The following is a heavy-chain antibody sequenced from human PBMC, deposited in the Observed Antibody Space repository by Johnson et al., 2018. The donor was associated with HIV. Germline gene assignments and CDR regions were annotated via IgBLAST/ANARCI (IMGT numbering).Heavy chain of an antibody. Sequence: QMLLVESGGGVVQPGTSLRLSCTASGFAFSSYALHWVRQAPGKGLEWVAVISYDGRDAYYAASVKGRFTISRDNAKNSLYLQMNTLRAEDTAVYYCARDAVISSGWYNVDAFDIWGQGTMVTVSS. D-gene: IGHD6-19*01. V-gene: IGHV3-30*04. CDR2: ISYDGRDA. CDR1: GFAFSSYA. J-gene: IGHJ3*02. CDR3: ARDAVISSGWYNVDAFDI.